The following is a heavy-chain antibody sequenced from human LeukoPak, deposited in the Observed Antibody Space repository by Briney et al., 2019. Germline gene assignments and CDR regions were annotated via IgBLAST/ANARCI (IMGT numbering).Heavy chain of an antibody. Sequence: ASVKVSCKASGYTFTSYAMHWVRQAPGQRLEWMGRINPNSGGTNYAQKFQGRVTMTRDTSISTAYMELSRLRSDDTAVYYCARGFKAAMGHFDYWGQGTLVTVSS. CDR1: GYTFTSYA. CDR3: ARGFKAAMGHFDY. J-gene: IGHJ4*02. V-gene: IGHV1-2*06. CDR2: INPNSGGT. D-gene: IGHD5-18*01.